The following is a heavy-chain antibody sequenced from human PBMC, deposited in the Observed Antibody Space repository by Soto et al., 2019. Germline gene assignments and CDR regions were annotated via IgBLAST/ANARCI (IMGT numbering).Heavy chain of an antibody. V-gene: IGHV3-30-3*01. CDR1: GFTFSSYA. D-gene: IGHD5-12*01. CDR3: VREVTRPLEMATIGAFDI. Sequence: QVQLVESGGGVVQPGRSLRLSCAASGFTFSSYAMHWVRQAPGKGLEWVAVISYDGSNKYYADSVKGRFTISRDNSKNTLYLQMNSLRAEDTAVYYCVREVTRPLEMATIGAFDIWGQGTMVTVSS. J-gene: IGHJ3*02. CDR2: ISYDGSNK.